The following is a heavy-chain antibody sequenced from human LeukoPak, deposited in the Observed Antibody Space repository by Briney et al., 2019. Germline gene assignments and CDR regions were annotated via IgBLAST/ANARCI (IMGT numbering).Heavy chain of an antibody. Sequence: GGSLRLSCAASGFTFSAYNMIWVRQAPGKGLEWLSYISGSSSAIYYADSVQGRFTISRDNAKNSLSLQMSSLRVEDTAVYYRVRDRTLGVRDGFILAWGQGTLVTASS. CDR3: VRDRTLGVRDGFILA. V-gene: IGHV3-48*01. CDR1: GFTFSAYN. CDR2: ISGSSSAI. D-gene: IGHD5-24*01. J-gene: IGHJ5*02.